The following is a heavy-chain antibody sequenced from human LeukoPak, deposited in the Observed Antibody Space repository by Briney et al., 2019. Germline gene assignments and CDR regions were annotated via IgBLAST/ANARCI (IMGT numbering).Heavy chain of an antibody. V-gene: IGHV3-21*01. D-gene: IGHD3-16*01. CDR2: ISSSSSYI. CDR1: GFTFSSYS. J-gene: IGHJ3*02. CDR3: AREVPALSDAFDI. Sequence: PGGSLRLSCAASGFTFSSYSMNWVRQAPGKGLEWVSSISSSSSYIYYADSVKGRFTISRDNAKNSLYLQMNSLRAEDTAVYYCAREVPALSDAFDIWGQGTMVTVPS.